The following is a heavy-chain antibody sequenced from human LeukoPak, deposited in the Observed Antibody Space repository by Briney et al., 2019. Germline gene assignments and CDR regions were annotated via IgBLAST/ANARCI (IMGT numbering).Heavy chain of an antibody. Sequence: SETLSLTCTVSGGSISSSSYYWGWIRQPPGKGLEWIGSIYYSGSTYYNPSLKSRVSISIDTSKNQFSLRLTSVTAADTAVYYCARQTGSGLFILPGGQGTLVTVSS. CDR2: IYYSGST. CDR1: GGSISSSSYY. D-gene: IGHD3/OR15-3a*01. CDR3: ARQTGSGLFILP. J-gene: IGHJ4*02. V-gene: IGHV4-39*01.